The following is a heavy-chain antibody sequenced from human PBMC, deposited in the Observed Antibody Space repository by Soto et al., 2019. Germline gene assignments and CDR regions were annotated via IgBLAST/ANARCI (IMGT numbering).Heavy chain of an antibody. D-gene: IGHD6-19*01. CDR3: ARGSSGWYYLDY. J-gene: IGHJ4*02. CDR2: INPSGGST. V-gene: IGHV1-46*01. CDR1: GYTFTSYY. Sequence: GASVKVSCKASGYTFTSYYMHWVRPAPGQGLEWMGIINPSGGSTSYAQKFQGRVTMTRDTSTSTVYMEPSSLRSEDTAVYYCARGSSGWYYLDYWGQGTLVTAPQ.